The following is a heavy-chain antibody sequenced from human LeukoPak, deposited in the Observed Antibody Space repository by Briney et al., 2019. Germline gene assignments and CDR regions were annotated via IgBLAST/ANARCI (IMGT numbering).Heavy chain of an antibody. D-gene: IGHD3-22*01. CDR3: AKDRDYYDSSGYYYVTAEYFQH. V-gene: IGHV3-23*01. Sequence: PGGSLRLSCAASGFTFSSYAMSWVRQAPGKGLEWVSAISGSGGSTYYADSVKGRFTISRDNSKNTLYLRMNSLRAEDTAVYYCAKDRDYYDSSGYYYVTAEYFQHWGQGTLVTVSS. J-gene: IGHJ1*01. CDR1: GFTFSSYA. CDR2: ISGSGGST.